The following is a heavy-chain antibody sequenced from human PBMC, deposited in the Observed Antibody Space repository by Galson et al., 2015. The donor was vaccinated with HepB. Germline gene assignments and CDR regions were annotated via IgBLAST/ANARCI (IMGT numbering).Heavy chain of an antibody. CDR1: GFTFSSYG. CDR3: AKDPSYDFWSGYYTKIYYYYGMDV. J-gene: IGHJ6*02. Sequence: SLRLSCAASGFTFSSYGMHWVRQAPGKGLEWVAVISYDGSNKYYADSVKGRFTISRDNSKNTLYLQMNSLRAEDTAVYYCAKDPSYDFWSGYYTKIYYYYGMDVWGQGTTVTVSS. D-gene: IGHD3-3*01. V-gene: IGHV3-30*18. CDR2: ISYDGSNK.